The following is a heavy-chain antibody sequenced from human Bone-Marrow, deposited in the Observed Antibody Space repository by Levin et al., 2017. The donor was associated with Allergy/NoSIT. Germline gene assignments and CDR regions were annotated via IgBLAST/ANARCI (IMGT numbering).Heavy chain of an antibody. Sequence: SETLSLTCTVSGGSISSDSYYWAWIRQPPGKGLEWIGSIYYSGSAYYNPSLKTRLTISVDTSKNQFSLRLNSVTAADTAVYYCAGEPNSPYYYYYGMHVWGQGTTVTVSS. J-gene: IGHJ6*02. D-gene: IGHD2/OR15-2a*01. CDR1: GGSISSDSYY. CDR2: IYYSGSA. V-gene: IGHV4-39*07. CDR3: AGEPNSPYYYYYGMHV.